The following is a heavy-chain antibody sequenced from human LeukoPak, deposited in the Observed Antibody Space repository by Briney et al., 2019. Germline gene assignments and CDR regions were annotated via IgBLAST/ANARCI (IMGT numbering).Heavy chain of an antibody. J-gene: IGHJ4*02. D-gene: IGHD5-24*01. CDR1: SGSISSYY. Sequence: PSETLSLTCTVSSGSISSYYGGWIRQPPGKGLEWIGYIYYSGSTKYNPSLKSRVTISVDASKNQFSLKLSSVAAADTAVYYCARGDGYSYSWGQGTLVTVSS. CDR3: ARGDGYSYS. V-gene: IGHV4-59*01. CDR2: IYYSGST.